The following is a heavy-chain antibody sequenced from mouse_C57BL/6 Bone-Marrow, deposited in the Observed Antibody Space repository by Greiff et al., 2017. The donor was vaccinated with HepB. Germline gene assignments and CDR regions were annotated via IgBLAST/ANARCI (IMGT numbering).Heavy chain of an antibody. CDR2: IYPGDGDT. CDR1: GYAFSSSW. J-gene: IGHJ2*01. CDR3: ARGHTIYSNFDY. Sequence: QVQLQQSGPELVKPGASVKISCKASGYAFSSSWMNWVKQRPGKGLEWIGRIYPGDGDTNYNGKFKGKATLTADKSSSTAYMQLSSLTSEDSAVYFCARGHTIYSNFDYWGQGTTLTVSS. D-gene: IGHD2-5*01. V-gene: IGHV1-82*01.